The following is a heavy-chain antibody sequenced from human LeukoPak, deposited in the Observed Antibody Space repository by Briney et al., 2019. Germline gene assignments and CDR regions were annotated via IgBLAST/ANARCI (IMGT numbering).Heavy chain of an antibody. V-gene: IGHV3-21*01. J-gene: IGHJ4*02. CDR3: ARDPEYSSSSEDNDY. CDR1: GFTFSSYS. D-gene: IGHD6-6*01. Sequence: PGGSLRLSCAAPGFTFSSYSMNWVRQAPGKGLEWVSSISSSSSYIYYADSVKGRFTISRDNARNSLYLQMNSLRAEDPAVYYCARDPEYSSSSEDNDYWGQGTLVTVSS. CDR2: ISSSSSYI.